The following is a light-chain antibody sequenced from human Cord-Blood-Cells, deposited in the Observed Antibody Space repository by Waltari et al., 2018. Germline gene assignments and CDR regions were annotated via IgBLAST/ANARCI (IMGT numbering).Light chain of an antibody. CDR3: QQYYSYPWT. Sequence: LRMIHSPSSFSASTGDRVTITCRASQGISSYLAWYQQKPGKAPKLLIYAASTLQSGVPSRFSGSGSGTDFTLTISCLQSEDFATYYCQQYYSYPWTFGQGP. V-gene: IGKV1-8*01. CDR2: AAS. CDR1: QGISSY. J-gene: IGKJ1*01.